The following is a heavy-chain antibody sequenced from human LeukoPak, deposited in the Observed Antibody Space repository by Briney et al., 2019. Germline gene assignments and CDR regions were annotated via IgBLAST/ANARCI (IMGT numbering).Heavy chain of an antibody. CDR1: GDSVSSNSAT. V-gene: IGHV6-1*01. J-gene: IGHJ4*02. CDR3: ARVRCSGGSCYSPYYFDY. CDR2: TYYKSKWYN. Sequence: SQTLSLTCAISGDSVSSNSATWNWIRQSPSRGLEWLGRTYYKSKWYNDYAVSVKSRITINSDTSKNQFSLQLNSVTPEDTAVYYCARVRCSGGSCYSPYYFDYWGQGTLVTVSS. D-gene: IGHD2-15*01.